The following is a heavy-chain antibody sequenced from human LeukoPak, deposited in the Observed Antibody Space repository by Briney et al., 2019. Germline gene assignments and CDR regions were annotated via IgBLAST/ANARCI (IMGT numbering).Heavy chain of an antibody. Sequence: GGSLRLSCAASGFTFSSYAMHWVRQAPGKGLEWVAVISYDGSNKYYADSVKGRFTISRDNSKNTLYLQMNSLRAEDTAVYYCANLVAIAAAGTLDYWGQGTLVTVSS. J-gene: IGHJ4*02. CDR2: ISYDGSNK. V-gene: IGHV3-30-3*01. CDR3: ANLVAIAAAGTLDY. D-gene: IGHD6-13*01. CDR1: GFTFSSYA.